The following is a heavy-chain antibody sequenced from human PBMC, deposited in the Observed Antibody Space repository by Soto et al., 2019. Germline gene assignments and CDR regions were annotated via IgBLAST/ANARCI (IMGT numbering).Heavy chain of an antibody. D-gene: IGHD2-21*02. J-gene: IGHJ5*02. CDR2: IYYSGST. V-gene: IGHV4-30-4*01. CDR1: GGSISSGDYY. Sequence: PSETLSLTCTVSGGSISSGDYYWSWIRQPPGKGLEWIGYIYYSGSTYYNPSLKSRVTISVDTSKNQFSLKLSSVTAADTAVYYCARDMRDTVVTPVPPYNWFDPWGQGTLVTVSS. CDR3: ARDMRDTVVTPVPPYNWFDP.